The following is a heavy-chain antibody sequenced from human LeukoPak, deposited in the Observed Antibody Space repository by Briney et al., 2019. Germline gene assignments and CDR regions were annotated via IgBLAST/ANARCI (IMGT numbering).Heavy chain of an antibody. Sequence: GSLRLSCAASGFTFSNFAMSWVRQAPGKGLEWIGEINHSGSTNYNPSLKSRVTISVDTSKNQFSLKLSSVTAADTAVYYCARGRRKVDVWGKGTTVTVSS. CDR2: INHSGST. J-gene: IGHJ6*04. CDR1: GFTFSNFA. CDR3: ARGRRKVDV. V-gene: IGHV4-34*01.